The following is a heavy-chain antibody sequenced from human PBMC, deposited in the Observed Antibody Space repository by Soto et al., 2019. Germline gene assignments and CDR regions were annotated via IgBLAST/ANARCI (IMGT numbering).Heavy chain of an antibody. D-gene: IGHD3-10*01. CDR3: ARGNSPELGDTWVRVNWFDP. CDR1: GGSISNHY. Sequence: SETXSLTCTVSGGSISNHYWIWIRQPQGKGLEWMGYIYYIGSTNYNPSLKSRVTMSVDKSRNKLSLNLTSAQAAETAVYSCARGNSPELGDTWVRVNWFDPWGQGTLVTVSS. J-gene: IGHJ5*02. V-gene: IGHV4-59*11. CDR2: IYYIGST.